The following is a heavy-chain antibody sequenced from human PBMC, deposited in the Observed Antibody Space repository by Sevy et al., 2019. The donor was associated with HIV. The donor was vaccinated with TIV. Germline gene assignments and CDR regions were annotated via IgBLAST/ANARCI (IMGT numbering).Heavy chain of an antibody. V-gene: IGHV3-7*01. CDR3: AREDDTEDMGY. CDR2: ITQDGSEK. Sequence: GGSLRLSCAASGFTFSSYWMSWVRQAPGKGLEWVANITQDGSEKYYVDSVKGRFTISRDNAKNSLYLQMNSLRAEDTAVYYCAREDDTEDMGYWGQGTLVTVS. CDR1: GFTFSSYW. D-gene: IGHD5-18*01. J-gene: IGHJ4*02.